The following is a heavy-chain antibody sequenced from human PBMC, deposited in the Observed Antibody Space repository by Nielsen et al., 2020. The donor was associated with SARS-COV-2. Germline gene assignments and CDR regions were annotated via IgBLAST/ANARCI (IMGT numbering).Heavy chain of an antibody. CDR1: GGTFSSYA. J-gene: IGHJ6*02. V-gene: IGHV1-69*13. CDR3: ARSNVLGMRYYYYGMDV. Sequence: SVKVSCKASGGTFSSYAISWVRQAPGQGLEWMGGIIPIFGTANYAQKFQGRVTITADESTSTAYMELSSLRSEDTAVYYCARSNVLGMRYYYYGMDVWGQGTTVTVSS. CDR2: IIPIFGTA. D-gene: IGHD7-27*01.